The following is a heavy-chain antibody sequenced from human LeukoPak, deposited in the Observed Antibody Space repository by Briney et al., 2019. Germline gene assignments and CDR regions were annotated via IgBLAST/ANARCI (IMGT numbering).Heavy chain of an antibody. CDR2: IYSGGST. V-gene: IGHV3-53*01. CDR3: ARDPGTYGFFDY. CDR1: GFTFSSYG. D-gene: IGHD4-17*01. Sequence: PGRSLRLSCAASGFTFSSYGMHWVRQAPGKGLEWVSVIYSGGSTYYADSVKGRFTISRDNSKNTLYLQMNSLRAEDTAVYYCARDPGTYGFFDYWGQGTLVTVSS. J-gene: IGHJ4*02.